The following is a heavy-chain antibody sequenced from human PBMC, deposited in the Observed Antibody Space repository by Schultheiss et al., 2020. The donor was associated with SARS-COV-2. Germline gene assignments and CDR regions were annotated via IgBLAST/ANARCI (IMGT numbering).Heavy chain of an antibody. J-gene: IGHJ4*02. CDR2: INHSGST. CDR1: GGSFSGYY. CDR3: ARREVRGVIMD. Sequence: SETLSLTCAVYGGSFSGYYWSWIRQPPGEGLEWIGEINHSGSTYYNPSLKSRVTISVDTSKNQFSLKLSSVTAADTAVYYCARREVRGVIMDWGQGTLVTVSS. V-gene: IGHV4-34*01. D-gene: IGHD3-10*01.